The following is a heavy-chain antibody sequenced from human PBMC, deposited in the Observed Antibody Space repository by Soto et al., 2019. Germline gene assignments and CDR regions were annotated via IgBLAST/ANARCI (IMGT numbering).Heavy chain of an antibody. D-gene: IGHD6-19*01. CDR1: GFTFSSYA. J-gene: IGHJ6*02. CDR3: AKDRGSGWHWAEYYYGMDV. CDR2: ISGSGGST. V-gene: IGHV3-23*01. Sequence: PGGSLRLSCAASGFTFSSYAMSWVRQAPGKGLEWVSAISGSGGSTYYADSVKGRFTISRDNSKNTLYLQMNSLRAEDTAVYYCAKDRGSGWHWAEYYYGMDVWGQGTTVTVSS.